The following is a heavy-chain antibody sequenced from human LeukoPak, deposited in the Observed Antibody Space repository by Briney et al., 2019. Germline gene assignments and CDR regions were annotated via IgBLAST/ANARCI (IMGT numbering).Heavy chain of an antibody. J-gene: IGHJ6*04. Sequence: PGGSLRLSCAASGFIFEDYGMTWVRQAPGKGLEWVSGINGNGGSRGYAASVKGRFTISRDNANNSLYLQMNSLRAEDTAVYYCAELGITMIGGVWGKGTTVTISS. D-gene: IGHD3-10*02. CDR3: AELGITMIGGV. CDR2: INGNGGSR. V-gene: IGHV3-20*04. CDR1: GFIFEDYG.